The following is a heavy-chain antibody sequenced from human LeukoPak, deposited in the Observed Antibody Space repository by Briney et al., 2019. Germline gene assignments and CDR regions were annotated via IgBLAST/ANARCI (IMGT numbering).Heavy chain of an antibody. CDR2: FDPEDGET. CDR3: ATPLAYYYGSGGGLDY. V-gene: IGHV1-24*01. Sequence: GASVKVSCKVSGYTLTELSMHWVRQAPGKGLEWMGGFDPEDGETIYAQKFQGRVTMTEDTSTDTAYMELSSLRSEDTAVYYRATPLAYYYGSGGGLDYWGQGTLVTVSS. CDR1: GYTLTELS. D-gene: IGHD3-10*01. J-gene: IGHJ4*02.